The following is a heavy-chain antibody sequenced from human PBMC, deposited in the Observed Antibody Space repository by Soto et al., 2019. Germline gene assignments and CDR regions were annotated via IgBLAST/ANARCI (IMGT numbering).Heavy chain of an antibody. CDR2: IKSKTDGGTT. CDR1: GVPFSNAW. V-gene: IGHV3-15*01. CDR3: TGNYGDYAFDY. Sequence: GGSLRLSCAASGVPFSNAWMSWVRQAPGKGLEWVGRIKSKTDGGTTDYAAPVKGRFTISRDDSKNTLHLQMNSLKTEDTAVYYCTGNYGDYAFDYWGQGTLVTVSS. D-gene: IGHD4-17*01. J-gene: IGHJ4*02.